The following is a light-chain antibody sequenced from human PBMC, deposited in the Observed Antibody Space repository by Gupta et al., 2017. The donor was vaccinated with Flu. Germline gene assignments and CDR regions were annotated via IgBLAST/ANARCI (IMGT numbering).Light chain of an antibody. CDR3: QQYHNWPRT. V-gene: IGKV3-15*01. Sequence: PATLSVSPGERATLSCRASQSIAINLAWYQQRPGQAPRLLIYGPSTRATGIPARFSGSGSGTEFTLTISSLQSEDFAVYYCQQYHNWPRTFGQGTKVEIQ. J-gene: IGKJ1*01. CDR2: GPS. CDR1: QSIAIN.